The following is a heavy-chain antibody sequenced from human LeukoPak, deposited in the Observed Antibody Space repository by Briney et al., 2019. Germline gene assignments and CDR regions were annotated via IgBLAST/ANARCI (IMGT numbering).Heavy chain of an antibody. V-gene: IGHV4-39*01. CDR2: IYYSGST. CDR1: GGSISSSSYY. J-gene: IGHJ6*03. CDR3: AGYVMSNYYMDV. D-gene: IGHD5-12*01. Sequence: SETLSLTCTVSGGSISSSSYYWGWIRQPPGKGLEWIGSIYYSGSTYYNPSLKSRVTISVDTSKNQFSLKLSSVTAADTAVYYCAGYVMSNYYMDVWGKGTTVTVSS.